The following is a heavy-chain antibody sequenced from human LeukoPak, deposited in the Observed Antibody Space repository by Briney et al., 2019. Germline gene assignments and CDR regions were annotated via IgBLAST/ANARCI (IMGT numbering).Heavy chain of an antibody. J-gene: IGHJ4*02. D-gene: IGHD5-18*01. Sequence: GGSLRLSCAASGFTFSSYGMHWVRQAPGKGLEWVAVIWYDGSNKYYADSVKGRFTISRDNSKNTLYLQMNSLRAEDTAVYYCARDLAAMGTSLDYWGQGTLVTVSS. CDR1: GFTFSSYG. CDR3: ARDLAAMGTSLDY. V-gene: IGHV3-33*01. CDR2: IWYDGSNK.